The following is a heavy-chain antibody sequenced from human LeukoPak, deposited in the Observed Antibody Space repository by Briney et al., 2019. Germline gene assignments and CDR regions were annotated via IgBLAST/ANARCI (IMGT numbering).Heavy chain of an antibody. CDR3: ARETRPYSYGSPNYYYYGMDV. D-gene: IGHD5-18*01. Sequence: GGSLRLSCAASGFTFSDYHMSWIRQAPGKGLEWVSYISSSGSTIYYADSVKGRFTISRDNAKNSLYLQMNSLRAEDTAVYYCARETRPYSYGSPNYYYYGMDVWGQGTTVTVSS. V-gene: IGHV3-11*01. J-gene: IGHJ6*02. CDR1: GFTFSDYH. CDR2: ISSSGSTI.